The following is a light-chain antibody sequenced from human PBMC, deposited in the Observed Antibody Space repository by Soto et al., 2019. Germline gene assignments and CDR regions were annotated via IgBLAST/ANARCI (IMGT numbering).Light chain of an antibody. CDR2: DAF. V-gene: IGKV3-11*01. CDR1: QSVTNY. J-gene: IGKJ4*01. Sequence: IVLTQSPATLALSPGERATLSCRACQSVTNYLAWYQQRPGPAPRLLIYDAFNTATGIPARLSGSESGTVFTLTITALEHEDFAVYDCQQHFSWPLTCGGGTKVEIK. CDR3: QQHFSWPLT.